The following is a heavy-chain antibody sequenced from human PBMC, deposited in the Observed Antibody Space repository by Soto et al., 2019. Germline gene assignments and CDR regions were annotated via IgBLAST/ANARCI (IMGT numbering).Heavy chain of an antibody. CDR3: ARMAGASGVFWFDP. CDR2: MNPNSGNT. CDR1: GYTFTSYA. D-gene: IGHD3-10*01. Sequence: ASVKVSCKASGYTFTSYAMHWVRQATGQGLEWMGWMNPNSGNTGYAQKFQGRVTMTRDTSINTAYMELSGLTSEDTALYYCARMAGASGVFWFDPWGHGTLVTVSS. J-gene: IGHJ5*02. V-gene: IGHV1-8*02.